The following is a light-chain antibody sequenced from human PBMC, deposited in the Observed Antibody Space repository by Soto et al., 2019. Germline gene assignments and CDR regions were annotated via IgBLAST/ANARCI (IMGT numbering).Light chain of an antibody. CDR2: DVT. Sequence: QSVLTQPGSVSGSPGQSVTISCTGTSSDVGGYNYVSWCQHHPGKAPKLMIYDVTKRPSGVRDRFSASKSGNTASLTISGLQAEDEADYYCCSYAGSYTYVFGTGTKVTVL. V-gene: IGLV2-11*01. CDR3: CSYAGSYTYV. J-gene: IGLJ1*01. CDR1: SSDVGGYNY.